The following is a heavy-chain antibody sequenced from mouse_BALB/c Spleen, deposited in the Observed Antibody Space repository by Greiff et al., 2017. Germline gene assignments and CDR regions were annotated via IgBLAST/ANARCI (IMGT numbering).Heavy chain of an antibody. CDR3: ARPMIPHAMDY. D-gene: IGHD2-4*01. CDR2: ISSGSSTI. CDR1: GFTFSSFG. Sequence: EVKLVESGGGLVQPGGSRKLSCAASGFTFSSFGMHWVRQAPEKGLEWVAYISSGSSTIYYADTVKGRFTISRDNPKNTLFLQMTSLRSEDTAMYYCARPMIPHAMDYWGQGTSVTVSS. V-gene: IGHV5-17*02. J-gene: IGHJ4*01.